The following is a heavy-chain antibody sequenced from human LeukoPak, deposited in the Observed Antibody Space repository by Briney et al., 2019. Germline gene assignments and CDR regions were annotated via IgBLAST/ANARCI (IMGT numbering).Heavy chain of an antibody. CDR1: GFTFSSYA. Sequence: TGGSLRLSCAASGFTFSSYAMSWVRQAPGKGLEWVSGISGSGGSTYYADSVEGRFTISRDNSKNTLYLQMNSLRAEDTAVYYCAKGIESSGSYYTCFDYWCQGTLVTVSS. J-gene: IGHJ4*02. CDR3: AKGIESSGSYYTCFDY. D-gene: IGHD1-26*01. V-gene: IGHV3-23*01. CDR2: ISGSGGST.